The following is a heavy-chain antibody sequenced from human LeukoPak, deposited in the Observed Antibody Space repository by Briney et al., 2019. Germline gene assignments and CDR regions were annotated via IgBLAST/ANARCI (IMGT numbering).Heavy chain of an antibody. CDR3: AREGQQWLVQNWFDP. CDR1: GGTFSSYA. V-gene: IGHV1-69*05. J-gene: IGHJ5*02. D-gene: IGHD6-19*01. Sequence: SVKVSCKASGGTFSSYAISWVRQAPGQGLEWMGRIIPIFGTANYAQKFQGRVTITTDESTSTAYMELSSLRSEDTAVYYCAREGQQWLVQNWFDPWGQGTLVTVSS. CDR2: IIPIFGTA.